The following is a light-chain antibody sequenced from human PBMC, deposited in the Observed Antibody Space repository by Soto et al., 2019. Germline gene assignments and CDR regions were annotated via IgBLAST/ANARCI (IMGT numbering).Light chain of an antibody. V-gene: IGLV2-8*01. J-gene: IGLJ1*01. CDR1: SSDVGAYNL. CDR3: SSYDGTHFV. Sequence: QSVLTQPPSASGSPGQSVTISCTGTSSDVGAYNLVSWYQQRPGKAPKLMIYDVSARPSGVPDRFSGSKSGNTASLTVSGLQAEDEADYFCSSYDGTHFVFATGTKVTVL. CDR2: DVS.